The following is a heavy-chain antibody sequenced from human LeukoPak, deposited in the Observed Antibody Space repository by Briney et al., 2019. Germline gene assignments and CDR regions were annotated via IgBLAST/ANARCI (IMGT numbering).Heavy chain of an antibody. V-gene: IGHV4-59*01. J-gene: IGHJ4*02. CDR2: IYHSGST. CDR3: ARDGYSGNDGL. D-gene: IGHD5-12*01. CDR1: GGSISNYY. Sequence: SETLSLTCTVSGGSISNYYWSWIRQPPGKGLEWIGYIYHSGSTNYNPSLTSRVTISVDTSKNQFSLKLSSVTAADTAVYYCARDGYSGNDGLWGQGTLVTVSS.